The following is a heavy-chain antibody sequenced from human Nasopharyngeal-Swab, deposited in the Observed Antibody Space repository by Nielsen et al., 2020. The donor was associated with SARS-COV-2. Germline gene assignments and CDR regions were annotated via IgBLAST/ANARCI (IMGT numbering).Heavy chain of an antibody. CDR3: AREDGDSSPFDY. J-gene: IGHJ4*02. D-gene: IGHD4-17*01. CDR2: ISGDGGST. V-gene: IGHV3-43*02. Sequence: GESLKISCAASGFTFDDYAMHWVRQAPGKGLEWVSLISGDGGSTYYADSVKGRFTISRDNSKNSLYLQMNSLRAEDTAVYYCAREDGDSSPFDYWGQGTLVTVSS. CDR1: GFTFDDYA.